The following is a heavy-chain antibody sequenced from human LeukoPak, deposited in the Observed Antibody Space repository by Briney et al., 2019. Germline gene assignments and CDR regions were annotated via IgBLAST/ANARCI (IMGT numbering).Heavy chain of an antibody. Sequence: SETLSLTCAVYGGSFSGYYWSWIRQPPGKGLEWIGDINHSGSTNYNPSLKSRVTISVDTSKNQFSLKLSSVTAADTAVYYCARHGSLDYGDYNYYFDYWGQGTLVTVSS. CDR1: GGSFSGYY. V-gene: IGHV4-34*01. CDR3: ARHGSLDYGDYNYYFDY. J-gene: IGHJ4*02. CDR2: INHSGST. D-gene: IGHD4-17*01.